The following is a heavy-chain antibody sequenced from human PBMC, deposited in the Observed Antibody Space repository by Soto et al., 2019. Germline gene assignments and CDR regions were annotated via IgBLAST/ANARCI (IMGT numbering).Heavy chain of an antibody. CDR3: AIESVTDKYYYYGMDV. D-gene: IGHD1-20*01. V-gene: IGHV3-33*01. J-gene: IGHJ6*02. CDR1: GFTFSSYG. Sequence: QVQLVESGGGVVQPERSLRLSCAASGFTFSSYGMHWVRQAPGKGLERVAVIWYDGSNKYYADSVKGRFTISRDNSKNTLYLQMNSLRAEDTAVYYCAIESVTDKYYYYGMDVWGQGTTVTVSS. CDR2: IWYDGSNK.